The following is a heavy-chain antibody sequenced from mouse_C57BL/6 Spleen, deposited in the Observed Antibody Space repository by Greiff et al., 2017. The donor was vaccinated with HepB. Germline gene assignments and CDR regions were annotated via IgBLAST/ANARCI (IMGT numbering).Heavy chain of an antibody. J-gene: IGHJ2*01. V-gene: IGHV1-53*01. CDR3: ARGATVVVDFDY. CDR1: GYTFTSYW. CDR2: INPSNGGT. Sequence: VQLQQPGTELVKPGASVKLSCKASGYTFTSYWMHWVKQRPGQGLEWIGNINPSNGGTNYNEKFKSKATLTVYKASSTAYMQLSSLTSEDSAVYYCARGATVVVDFDYWGQGTTLTVSS. D-gene: IGHD1-1*01.